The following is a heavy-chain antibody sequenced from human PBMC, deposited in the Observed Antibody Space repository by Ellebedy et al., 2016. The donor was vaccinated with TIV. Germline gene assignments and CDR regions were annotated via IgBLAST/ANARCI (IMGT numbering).Heavy chain of an antibody. J-gene: IGHJ4*02. CDR3: ALRTAIAAAGRD. Sequence: GESLKISCAASGFTFSSYAMHWVRQAPGKGLEWVAVISYDGSNKYYADSVKGRFTISRDNSKNTLYLQMNSLRAEDTAVYYCALRTAIAAAGRDWGQGTLVTVSS. D-gene: IGHD6-13*01. CDR2: ISYDGSNK. CDR1: GFTFSSYA. V-gene: IGHV3-30*07.